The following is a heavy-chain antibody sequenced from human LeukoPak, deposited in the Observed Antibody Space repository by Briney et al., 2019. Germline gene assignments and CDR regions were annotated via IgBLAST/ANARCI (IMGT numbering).Heavy chain of an antibody. J-gene: IGHJ3*02. Sequence: GGSLRLSCAASGFTFSDYWMSWVRQPPGKGLEWISYISRSGNTIYYADSVKGRFTTSRDNAKNSLYLQMNSLRVEDTAVYYCARVATMVRVPLDALDIWGQGTMVSVSS. CDR1: GFTFSDYW. CDR2: ISRSGNTI. V-gene: IGHV3-11*04. CDR3: ARVATMVRVPLDALDI. D-gene: IGHD3-10*01.